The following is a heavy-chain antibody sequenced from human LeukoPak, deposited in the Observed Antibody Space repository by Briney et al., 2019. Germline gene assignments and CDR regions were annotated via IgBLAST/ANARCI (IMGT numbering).Heavy chain of an antibody. J-gene: IGHJ4*02. D-gene: IGHD6-6*01. CDR3: ARTYSSSVPFDY. V-gene: IGHV4-59*01. CDR2: TYYSGST. CDR1: GGSISSYY. Sequence: PSETLSLTCTVSGGSISSYYWSWIRQPPGKGLEWIGYTYYSGSTNYNPSLKSRVTISVDTSKNQFSLKLSSVTAADTAVYYCARTYSSSVPFDYWGQGTLVTVSS.